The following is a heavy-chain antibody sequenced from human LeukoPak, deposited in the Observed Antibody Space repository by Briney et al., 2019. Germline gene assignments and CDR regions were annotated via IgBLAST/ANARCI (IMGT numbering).Heavy chain of an antibody. CDR2: ISTSTGDT. D-gene: IGHD4-11*01. V-gene: IGHV1-18*01. Sequence: ASVKVSCKTSGYSFILYGISWVRQAPGQGPEWMGWISTSTGDTKYTQKFQGRVTLTTDTSTSTAYMELSSLRSDDTAVYYCARDDNYGIFVNVDYWGEGTLVTVSS. CDR1: GYSFILYG. CDR3: ARDDNYGIFVNVDY. J-gene: IGHJ4*02.